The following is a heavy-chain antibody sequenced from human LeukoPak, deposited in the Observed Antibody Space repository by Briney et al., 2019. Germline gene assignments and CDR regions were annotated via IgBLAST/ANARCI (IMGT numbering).Heavy chain of an antibody. D-gene: IGHD6-6*01. V-gene: IGHV3-74*01. CDR3: ARESGANSSSEYYYYYYGMDV. J-gene: IGHJ6*02. Sequence: GGSLRLSCAASGFTFSNYWMHWVRQAPGKGLVWVSRINSDGSSTSYADSVKGRFTISRDNAKNTLYLQMNSLRAEDTAVYYCARESGANSSSEYYYYYYGMDVWGQGTTVTVSS. CDR1: GFTFSNYW. CDR2: INSDGSST.